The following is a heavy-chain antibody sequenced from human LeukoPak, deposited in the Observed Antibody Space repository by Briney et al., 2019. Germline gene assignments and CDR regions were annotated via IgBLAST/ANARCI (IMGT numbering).Heavy chain of an antibody. J-gene: IGHJ5*02. CDR1: GFTFSSYG. CDR2: ISGSGGST. CDR3: AKADSSGYYNWFDP. Sequence: GGSLRLSCAASGFTFSSYGMSWVRQAPGKGLEWVSAISGSGGSTYYADSVKGRFTISRDNSKNTLYLQMNSLRAEDTAVYYCAKADSSGYYNWFDPWGQGTLVTVSS. V-gene: IGHV3-23*01. D-gene: IGHD3-22*01.